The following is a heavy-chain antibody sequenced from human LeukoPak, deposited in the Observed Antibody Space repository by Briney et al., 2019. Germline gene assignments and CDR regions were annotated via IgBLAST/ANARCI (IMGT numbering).Heavy chain of an antibody. CDR3: AREAGWNFNAFDI. D-gene: IGHD6-19*01. V-gene: IGHV4-4*07. J-gene: IGHJ3*02. CDR1: RGSVSSYP. CDR2: IHGSGST. Sequence: PSETLSVTCTVSRGSVSSYPWNWIRQPAGKGLEYIGRIHGSGSTNYNPSLMGRVTMSVDSSKNQISLRLTSVTAVDTAVYFCAREAGWNFNAFDIWGQGTMVTV.